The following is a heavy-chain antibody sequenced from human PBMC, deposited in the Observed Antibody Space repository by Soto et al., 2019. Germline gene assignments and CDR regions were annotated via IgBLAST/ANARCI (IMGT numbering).Heavy chain of an antibody. CDR1: GISFRISP. J-gene: IGHJ4*02. CDR2: ISYDGTNK. V-gene: IGHV3-30-3*01. D-gene: IGHD7-27*01. Sequence: GGSLRLSCASSGISFRISPMHWVRQAPGKVPAWVALISYDGTNKFYADSVKGRFTISRDNSKSTLYLQVDSLRPEDAAVYYCARDPKTSGGQHWAFNYFDSWGQGTRVTVS. CDR3: ARDPKTSGGQHWAFNYFDS.